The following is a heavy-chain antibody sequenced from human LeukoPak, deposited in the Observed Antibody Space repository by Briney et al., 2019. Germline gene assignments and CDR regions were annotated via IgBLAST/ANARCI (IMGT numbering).Heavy chain of an antibody. D-gene: IGHD6-13*01. Sequence: GGSLRLSCAASGFPFSSYSMKLVRQAPGKGLELVSYISSSSSTIYYADSVKGRFTISRDNAKNSLYLQMNSLRAEDTALYYCARESSSSWYERAFDIWGQGTMVTVSS. CDR1: GFPFSSYS. CDR2: ISSSSSTI. J-gene: IGHJ3*02. V-gene: IGHV3-48*04. CDR3: ARESSSSWYERAFDI.